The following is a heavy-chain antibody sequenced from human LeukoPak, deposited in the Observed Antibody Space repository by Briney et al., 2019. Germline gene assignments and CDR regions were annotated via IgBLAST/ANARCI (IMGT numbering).Heavy chain of an antibody. Sequence: GGSLRLSCAASGFTFSDYYMSWIRQAPGKGLEWVSYISSSGSTIYYVDSVKGRFTISRDNAKNSLYLQMNSLRAEDTAVYYCASNYWYYYGSGSDDAFDIWGQGTMVTVPS. J-gene: IGHJ3*02. D-gene: IGHD3-10*01. V-gene: IGHV3-11*01. CDR2: ISSSGSTI. CDR1: GFTFSDYY. CDR3: ASNYWYYYGSGSDDAFDI.